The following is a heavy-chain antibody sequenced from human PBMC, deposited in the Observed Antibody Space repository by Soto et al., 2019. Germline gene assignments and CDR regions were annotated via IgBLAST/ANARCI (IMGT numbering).Heavy chain of an antibody. CDR3: ARDGSGAAANPYFDY. J-gene: IGHJ4*02. CDR1: GLTFSSYT. D-gene: IGHD2-2*01. CDR2: ISTSSTYR. V-gene: IGHV3-21*04. Sequence: PGGSLRLSCAASGLTFSSYTMHWVRQAPGKGLEWVSSISTSSTYRYIADSVTGRFTISRDNAQNSLYLQMTSLRAEDTAVYYCARDGSGAAANPYFDYWGQGTLVTVSS.